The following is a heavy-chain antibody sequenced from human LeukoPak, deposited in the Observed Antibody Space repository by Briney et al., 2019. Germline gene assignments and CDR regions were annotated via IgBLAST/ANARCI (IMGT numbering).Heavy chain of an antibody. Sequence: PGGSLRLSCAASGFTFNNYAMSWVRQAPGKGLEWVSVISGSGGSTYYADSVKGRFTISRDNSKNTLYLQMNSLRAEDTAVYYCAKRACIAARPCWYDYWGQGTLVTVSS. CDR1: GFTFNNYA. D-gene: IGHD6-6*01. CDR3: AKRACIAARPCWYDY. V-gene: IGHV3-23*01. CDR2: ISGSGGST. J-gene: IGHJ4*02.